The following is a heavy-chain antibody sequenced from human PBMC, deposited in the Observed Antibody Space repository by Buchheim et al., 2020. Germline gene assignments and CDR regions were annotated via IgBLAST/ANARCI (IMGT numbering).Heavy chain of an antibody. V-gene: IGHV3-48*03. D-gene: IGHD3-16*02. J-gene: IGHJ4*03. Sequence: EVQLVESGGHPVQPGGSLRLSCVGSGFSFSNYEMNWVRQAPGKGLEWLSYISRTSNVIYYEDSVKGRFTVSRDNAKNSLYLGMNNLRAGDTAVYYCARGDDHVWGSYQPAFDYWGQGSL. CDR2: ISRTSNVI. CDR1: GFSFSNYE. CDR3: ARGDDHVWGSYQPAFDY.